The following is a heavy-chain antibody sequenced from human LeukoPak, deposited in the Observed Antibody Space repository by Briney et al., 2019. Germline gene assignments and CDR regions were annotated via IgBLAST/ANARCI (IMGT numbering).Heavy chain of an antibody. CDR1: GGSISSGGYY. Sequence: TLSLTCTVSGGSISSGGYYWSWIRQHPGKGLEWIGYIYYSGRNYYNPSLKSRVTMSVDTSKSQFSLKLSSVTAADTAVYYCARGGIAAAGTGWFDSWGQGTMVTVSS. J-gene: IGHJ5*01. CDR2: IYYSGRN. V-gene: IGHV4-31*03. D-gene: IGHD6-13*01. CDR3: ARGGIAAAGTGWFDS.